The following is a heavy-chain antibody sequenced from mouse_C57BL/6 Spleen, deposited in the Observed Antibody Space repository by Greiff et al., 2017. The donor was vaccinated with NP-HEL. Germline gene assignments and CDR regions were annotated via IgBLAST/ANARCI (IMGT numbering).Heavy chain of an antibody. CDR2: IYPGSGNT. J-gene: IGHJ2*01. Sequence: QVQLQQSGAELVRPGASVKLSCKASGYTFTDYYINWVKQRPGQGLEWIARIYPGSGNTYYNEKFKGKATLTAEKSSSTAYMQLSSLTSEDSAVYVCARMDYGNYEYFDYWGQGTTLTVSS. CDR3: ARMDYGNYEYFDY. CDR1: GYTFTDYY. V-gene: IGHV1-76*01. D-gene: IGHD2-1*01.